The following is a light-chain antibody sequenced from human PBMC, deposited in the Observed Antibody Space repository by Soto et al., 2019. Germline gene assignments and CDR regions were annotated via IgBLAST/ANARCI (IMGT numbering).Light chain of an antibody. J-gene: IGKJ4*01. CDR3: QQYNTSPRLP. CDR2: GAS. CDR1: QSVSSN. V-gene: IGKV3-15*01. Sequence: EILMTQSPATLSVSPGERATLSCRASQSVSSNLAWYQQKPGQTPRLLIYGASTRATGIPARFSGSGSGTYFTPTSSRLQSEDFAYYFRQQYNTSPRLPFGGGTKVEIK.